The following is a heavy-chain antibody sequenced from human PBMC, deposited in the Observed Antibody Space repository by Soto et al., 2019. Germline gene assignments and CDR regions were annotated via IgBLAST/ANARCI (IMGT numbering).Heavy chain of an antibody. Sequence: QITLTKSGPTLVKPTQTLTLTCTFSGISLTNSGVGVSWIRQPPGKALEWLAVIYWDDAKHFSPSQKSRLTITKDTSKNQVVLTMTNMDSVDTATYFCAQMDFDLYGMDVWGQGTTVIVSS. J-gene: IGHJ6*02. D-gene: IGHD3-9*01. CDR3: AQMDFDLYGMDV. V-gene: IGHV2-5*02. CDR2: IYWDDAK. CDR1: GISLTNSGVG.